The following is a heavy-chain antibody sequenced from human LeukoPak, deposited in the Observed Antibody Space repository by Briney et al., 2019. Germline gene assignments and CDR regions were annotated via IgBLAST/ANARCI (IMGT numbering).Heavy chain of an antibody. CDR2: IYYSGST. CDR1: GGSISSYY. V-gene: IGHV4-59*01. Sequence: SETLSLTCTVSGGSISSYYWSWIRQPPGKGLEWIGYIYYSGSTNYNPSLKSRVTISVDTSKNQFSLKLSSVTAADTAVYYCARHLPHTYYYDSSGYYYFDYWGQGTLVTVSS. J-gene: IGHJ4*02. D-gene: IGHD3-22*01. CDR3: ARHLPHTYYYDSSGYYYFDY.